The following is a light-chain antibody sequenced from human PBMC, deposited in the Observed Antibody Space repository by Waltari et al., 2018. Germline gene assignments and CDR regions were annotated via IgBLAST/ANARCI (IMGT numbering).Light chain of an antibody. J-gene: IGKJ2*01. CDR2: GAS. V-gene: IGKV3-20*01. Sequence: ESVLTQSPGTLPLSPGERATLSCRTSQSVYSGHLAGYQQKPGQAPRLLIYGASNRATGIPDRFRGSGSGTVVARSIGRLAPEDFALYYGQQYGTCPDTCGQGTKLEV. CDR3: QQYGTCPDT. CDR1: QSVYSGH.